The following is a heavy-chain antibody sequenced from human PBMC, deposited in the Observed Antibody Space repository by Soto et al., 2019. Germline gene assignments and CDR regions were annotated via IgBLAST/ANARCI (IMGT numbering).Heavy chain of an antibody. Sequence: LSLSCAASGFAFSSYSMKWVRQAPGKGLGWGGSISSTSGYIYYADSGSGRVTISRDSAKNSLYLQMSSLAAEDTAVYYSAIGQDDCRGRSDYQYSYYGMDVWGQGTTVTVSS. V-gene: IGHV3-21*01. D-gene: IGHD2-15*01. CDR3: AIGQDDCRGRSDYQYSYYGMDV. J-gene: IGHJ6*02. CDR2: ISSTSGYI. CDR1: GFAFSSYS.